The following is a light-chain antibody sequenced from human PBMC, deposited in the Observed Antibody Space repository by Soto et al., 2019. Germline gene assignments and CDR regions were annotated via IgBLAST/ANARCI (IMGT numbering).Light chain of an antibody. CDR1: SSDVGGYNY. J-gene: IGLJ3*02. CDR2: DVS. Sequence: QSALTQSASVSGSPGQSITISCTGTSSDVGGYNYVSWYQQHPGKAPKLIIYDVSNRPSGVSTRFSGSKSVNTASLTISGLQAEDEADYSCSSYTSTNSWVFGGGTQLTVL. V-gene: IGLV2-14*01. CDR3: SSYTSTNSWV.